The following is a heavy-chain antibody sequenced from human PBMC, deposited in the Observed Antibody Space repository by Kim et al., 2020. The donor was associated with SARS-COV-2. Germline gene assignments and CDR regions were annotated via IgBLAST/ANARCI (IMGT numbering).Heavy chain of an antibody. J-gene: IGHJ4*02. CDR3: AREVACSSSY. CDR1: GYTFSGYY. D-gene: IGHD6-13*01. Sequence: ASVKVSCKTSGYTFSGYYIHWVRQAPGQGLEWVGWINPNSGGTNYAQKFQGRVTMTRDTSISTVHMELSRLRSDDTAEYYCAREVACSSSYWGQGTLVTVSS. V-gene: IGHV1-2*02. CDR2: INPNSGGT.